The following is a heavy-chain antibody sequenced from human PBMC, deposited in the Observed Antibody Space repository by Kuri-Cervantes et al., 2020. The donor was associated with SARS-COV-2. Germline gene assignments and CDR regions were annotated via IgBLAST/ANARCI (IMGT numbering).Heavy chain of an antibody. J-gene: IGHJ5*02. V-gene: IGHV3-30*02. CDR1: GFTFSSYS. Sequence: GESLKISCAASGFTFSSYSMNWVRQAPGKGLEWVAFIRYDGSNKYYADSVKGRFTISRDNSKNTLYLQMNSLRAEDTAVYYCAKEVTIFGAVSRGFDPWGQGTLVTVSS. D-gene: IGHD3-3*01. CDR3: AKEVTIFGAVSRGFDP. CDR2: IRYDGSNK.